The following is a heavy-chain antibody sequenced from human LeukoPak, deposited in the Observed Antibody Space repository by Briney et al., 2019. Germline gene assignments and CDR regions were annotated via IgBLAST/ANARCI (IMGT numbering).Heavy chain of an antibody. Sequence: SETLSLTCTVSSDPISSDYWNWIRQPPGKGLEWIGYIYYSGSTNYNPSLKSRVTISIDTSKNQFSLKVNSVTAADTAVYYCARGSANDYGVIDYWGQGTLVTVSS. V-gene: IGHV4-59*01. CDR2: IYYSGST. J-gene: IGHJ4*02. D-gene: IGHD4-17*01. CDR3: ARGSANDYGVIDY. CDR1: SDPISSDY.